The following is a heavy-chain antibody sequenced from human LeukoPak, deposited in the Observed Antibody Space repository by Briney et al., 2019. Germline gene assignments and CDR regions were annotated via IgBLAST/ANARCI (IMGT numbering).Heavy chain of an antibody. CDR1: GFTLSSFW. Sequence: GGSLRLSCAASGFTLSSFWMSWVRQAPGKGLEWVANIKQDGSEKYYVDSVKGRFTISRDNAKNSLYLQMNSLRAEDTALYYCAKDQSWGQGTLVTVSS. V-gene: IGHV3-7*03. J-gene: IGHJ4*02. CDR3: AKDQS. CDR2: IKQDGSEK.